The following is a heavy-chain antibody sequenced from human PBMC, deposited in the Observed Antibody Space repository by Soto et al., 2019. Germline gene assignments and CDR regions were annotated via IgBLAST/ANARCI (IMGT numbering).Heavy chain of an antibody. CDR1: GYRFTRYD. D-gene: IGHD3-16*01. J-gene: IGHJ5*02. CDR3: AKDFGGLYNWFDP. V-gene: IGHV1-8*01. CDR2: MNPNNGKT. Sequence: GASVKLSCEACGYRFTRYDINSVRQAAGQGLEWLGRMNPNNGKTDYAQKFQGRLTMTRDTSISTVYMELSSLTSEDTAVYYCAKDFGGLYNWFDPWGQGTLVTVSS.